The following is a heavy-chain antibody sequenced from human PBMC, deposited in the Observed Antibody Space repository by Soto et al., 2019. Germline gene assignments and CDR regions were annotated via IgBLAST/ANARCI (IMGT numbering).Heavy chain of an antibody. CDR3: ARQTDYCSSTSCWGFDY. D-gene: IGHD2-2*01. V-gene: IGHV4-39*01. CDR2: IYYSGST. Sequence: ETLSLNRTLAGVSITSSSYYWGWFRQPPGKGLEWIGSIYYSGSTYYNPSLKSRVTISVDTSKNQFSLKLSSVTAADTAVYYCARQTDYCSSTSCWGFDYWGQGT. J-gene: IGHJ4*02. CDR1: GVSITSSSYY.